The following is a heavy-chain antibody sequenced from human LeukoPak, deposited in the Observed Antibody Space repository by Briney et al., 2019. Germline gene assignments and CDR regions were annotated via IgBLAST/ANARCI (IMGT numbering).Heavy chain of an antibody. CDR2: INPSSGGT. Sequence: ASVKVSCKASGYTFTGYYIHWVRQAPGQGLEWMGWINPSSGGTNYAQKFQGRVTMTRDTSISTAYMELSRLRSDDTAVYYCARGSRTIGIVVVIRGWDYFDYWGQGTLVTVSS. CDR1: GYTFTGYY. J-gene: IGHJ4*02. CDR3: ARGSRTIGIVVVIRGWDYFDY. D-gene: IGHD3-22*01. V-gene: IGHV1-2*02.